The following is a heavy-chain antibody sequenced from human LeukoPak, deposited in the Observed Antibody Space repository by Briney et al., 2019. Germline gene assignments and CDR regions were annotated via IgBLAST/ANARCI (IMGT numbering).Heavy chain of an antibody. V-gene: IGHV4-30-4*07. CDR3: ARVATAHLEWRIYAFDI. D-gene: IGHD3-3*01. CDR2: IYYSGST. CDR1: GGSIRSGAYS. Sequence: PSETLSLTCTVSGGSIRSGAYSWGWIRQPPGKGLEWIGYIYYSGSTYYNPSLKTRVSISVDKSKNQFSLKLSSVTAADTAAYYCARVATAHLEWRIYAFDIWGQGTMVTVSS. J-gene: IGHJ3*02.